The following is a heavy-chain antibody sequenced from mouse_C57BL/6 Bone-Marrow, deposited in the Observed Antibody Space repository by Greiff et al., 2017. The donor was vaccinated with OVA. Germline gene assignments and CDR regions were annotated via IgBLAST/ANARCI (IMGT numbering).Heavy chain of an antibody. CDR3: TRGGYDGWTWFAY. CDR1: GYTFTDYE. Sequence: QVQLQQSGAELVRPGASVTLSCKASGYTFTDYEMHWVKQTPVHGLEWIGAIDPETGGTAYNQKFKGKAILTADKSSSTAYMELRSLTSEDSAVYYCTRGGYDGWTWFAYWGQGTLVTVSA. D-gene: IGHD2-3*01. CDR2: IDPETGGT. J-gene: IGHJ3*01. V-gene: IGHV1-15*01.